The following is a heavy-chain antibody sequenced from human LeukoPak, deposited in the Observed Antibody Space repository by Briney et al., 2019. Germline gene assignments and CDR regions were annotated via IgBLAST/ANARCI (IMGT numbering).Heavy chain of an antibody. CDR1: GFIFSSYW. Sequence: GGSLSLSCAASGFIFSSYWMSWVRQAPGKGLEWVANIKEDGSEKDYVDSVKGRFTISRDNAKNSLYLQMNSLRAEDTAVYYCARDVIARNYYYYMDVWGKGTTVTVSS. D-gene: IGHD2-15*01. J-gene: IGHJ6*03. CDR2: IKEDGSEK. CDR3: ARDVIARNYYYYMDV. V-gene: IGHV3-7*01.